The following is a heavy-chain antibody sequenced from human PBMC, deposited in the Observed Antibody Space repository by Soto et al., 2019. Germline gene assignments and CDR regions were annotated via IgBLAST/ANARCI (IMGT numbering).Heavy chain of an antibody. D-gene: IGHD1-26*01. CDR3: ARVGWSYRHSFDY. J-gene: IGHJ4*02. Sequence: GASVKVSFKASGYTFTSYAMHWVRQAPGQRLEWMGWINAGNGNTKYSQKFQGRVTITRDTSASTAYMELSSLRSEDTAVYYCARVGWSYRHSFDYWGQGTLVTVSS. V-gene: IGHV1-3*01. CDR2: INAGNGNT. CDR1: GYTFTSYA.